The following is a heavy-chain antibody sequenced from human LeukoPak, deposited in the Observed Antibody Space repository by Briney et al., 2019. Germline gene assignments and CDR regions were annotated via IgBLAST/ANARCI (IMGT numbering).Heavy chain of an antibody. CDR2: IFSNDEK. J-gene: IGHJ4*02. V-gene: IGHV2-26*01. Sequence: SGPTLVNPTETLTLTCTVSGFSLSSARVGVSWIRQPPGKALEWLAYIFSNDEKSYSTSLKSRLTISEDTSTSQVVLTMTNMDPVDTATYYCARITLGGYFDYWGQGTLVTVSS. CDR3: ARITLGGYFDY. CDR1: GFSLSSARVG. D-gene: IGHD3-16*01.